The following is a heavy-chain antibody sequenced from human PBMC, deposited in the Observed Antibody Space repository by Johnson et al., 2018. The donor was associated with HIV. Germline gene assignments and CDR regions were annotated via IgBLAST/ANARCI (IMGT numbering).Heavy chain of an antibody. CDR1: GFSVSSYY. J-gene: IGHJ3*02. V-gene: IGHV3-66*01. D-gene: IGHD5-12*01. CDR2: ISSGGDT. CDR3: ARASNSGYDQAFDI. Sequence: VQLVESGGGLVQPGGSLRLSCAAPGFSVSSYYMTWVRQAPGKGLDWVSVISSGGDTYYADSVRGRFSISRDNSKNTLYLQMNSLRAEDTAVYYCARASNSGYDQAFDIWGQGTMVTVSS.